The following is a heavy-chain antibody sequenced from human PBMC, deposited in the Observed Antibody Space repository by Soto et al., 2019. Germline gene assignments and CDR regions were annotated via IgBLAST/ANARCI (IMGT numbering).Heavy chain of an antibody. CDR3: ARDQAYDFWSGYYLPNAFDI. Sequence: GGSLRLSCAASGFTFSSYWMSWVRQAPGKGLEWVANIKQDGSEKYYVDSVKGRFTISRDNAKNSLYLQMNSLRAEDTAVYYCARDQAYDFWSGYYLPNAFDIWGQGTMVTV. J-gene: IGHJ3*02. D-gene: IGHD3-3*01. CDR1: GFTFSSYW. CDR2: IKQDGSEK. V-gene: IGHV3-7*01.